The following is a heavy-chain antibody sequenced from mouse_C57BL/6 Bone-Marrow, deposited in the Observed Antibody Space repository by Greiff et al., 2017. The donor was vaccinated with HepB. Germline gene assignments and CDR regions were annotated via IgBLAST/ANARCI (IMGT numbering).Heavy chain of an antibody. D-gene: IGHD2-4*01. V-gene: IGHV7-3*01. CDR3: ARYDYDWYFDV. J-gene: IGHJ1*03. Sequence: EVQGVESGGGLVQPGGSLSLSCAASGFTFTDYYMSWVRQPPGKALEWLGFIRNKANGYTTEYSASVKGRFTISRDNSQRILYLQMNALRAEDSATYYCARYDYDWYFDVWGTGTTVTVSS. CDR2: IRNKANGYTT. CDR1: GFTFTDYY.